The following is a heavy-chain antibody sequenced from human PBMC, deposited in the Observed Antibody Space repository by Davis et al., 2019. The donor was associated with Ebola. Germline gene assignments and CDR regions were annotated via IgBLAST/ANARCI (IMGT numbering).Heavy chain of an antibody. CDR1: RFTFSSYS. CDR2: ISSSGSYI. D-gene: IGHD1-26*01. CDR3: AKGGGGYSADS. V-gene: IGHV3-21*01. Sequence: GGSLRLSCAASRFTFSSYSMNWVRQAPGKGLEWVSSISSSGSYIYYVDSVKGRFTISRDNAKNSLYLQMNSLRAEDTAVYYCAKGGGGYSADSWGQGTLVTVSS. J-gene: IGHJ4*02.